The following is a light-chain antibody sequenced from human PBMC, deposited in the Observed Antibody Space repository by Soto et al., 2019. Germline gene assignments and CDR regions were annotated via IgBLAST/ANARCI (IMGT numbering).Light chain of an antibody. Sequence: QAVVTREPSLTVSPGGTVTLTCASSTGAVTSGNYPSWFQQKPGQTPRTLIYTTNSRHSWTPARFSGSLLGDKAALTLSGVQPEDEAEYYCLLYYGGAQLVFGGGTKLTVL. J-gene: IGLJ3*02. CDR1: TGAVTSGNY. CDR2: TTN. V-gene: IGLV7-43*01. CDR3: LLYYGGAQLV.